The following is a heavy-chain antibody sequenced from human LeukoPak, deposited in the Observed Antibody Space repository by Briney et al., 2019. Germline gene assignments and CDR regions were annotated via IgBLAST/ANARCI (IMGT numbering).Heavy chain of an antibody. Sequence: GGSLRLSCAASGFTFSNCDMNWVRQAPGKGLEWVSSISSSSSYIYYADSVKGRFTISRDNAKNSLYLQMNSLRAEDTAVYYCARDSPGYCSGGSCYGPFDYWGQGTLVTVSS. J-gene: IGHJ4*02. V-gene: IGHV3-21*01. CDR3: ARDSPGYCSGGSCYGPFDY. CDR1: GFTFSNCD. CDR2: ISSSSSYI. D-gene: IGHD2-15*01.